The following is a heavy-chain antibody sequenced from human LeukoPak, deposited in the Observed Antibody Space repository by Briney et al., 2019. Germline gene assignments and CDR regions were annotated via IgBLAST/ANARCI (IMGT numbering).Heavy chain of an antibody. J-gene: IGHJ4*02. D-gene: IGHD3-22*01. CDR1: GFTFSSYA. CDR2: ISGSGGST. Sequence: PGGSLRLSCAASGFTFSSYAMSWVRQAPGKGLEWVSAISGSGGSTYYADSVKGRFTISRDNSKNTLYLQMNSLSAEDTAVYYCAKKYYYDSSGYYRENDYWGQGTLVTVSS. CDR3: AKKYYYDSSGYYRENDY. V-gene: IGHV3-23*01.